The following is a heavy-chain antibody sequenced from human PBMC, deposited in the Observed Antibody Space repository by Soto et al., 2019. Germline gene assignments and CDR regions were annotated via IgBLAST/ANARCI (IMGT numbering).Heavy chain of an antibody. V-gene: IGHV1-2*04. D-gene: IGHD6-13*01. CDR3: ATDRHETGAAGGTYYGMDV. J-gene: IGHJ6*02. CDR2: SNPNRGGT. Sequence: ASVKVSCKASGYTFTGYYMHWVRQAPGQGLEWMGGSNPNRGGTNNAQKFQGWVTMTRDTSISTAYMEVSRLRSYDTAVYYCATDRHETGAAGGTYYGMDVWGQGTTVTVSS. CDR1: GYTFTGYY.